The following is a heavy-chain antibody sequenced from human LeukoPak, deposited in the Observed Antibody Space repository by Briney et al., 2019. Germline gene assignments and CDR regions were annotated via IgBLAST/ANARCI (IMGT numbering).Heavy chain of an antibody. CDR2: IHSSGST. Sequence: PSETLSLTCSVSGGSINAFYWSWIRQLAGKGLEWIGRIHSSGSTNYSPSLKSRVTMLLDPSKNQFSLSLISVTAADTAVYYCAREAVHYGSGSLDYWGQGTLVTVSS. CDR3: AREAVHYGSGSLDY. V-gene: IGHV4-4*07. D-gene: IGHD3-10*01. J-gene: IGHJ4*02. CDR1: GGSINAFY.